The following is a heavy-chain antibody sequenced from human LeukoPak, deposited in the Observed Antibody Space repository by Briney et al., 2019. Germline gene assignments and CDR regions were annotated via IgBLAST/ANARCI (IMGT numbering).Heavy chain of an antibody. CDR1: GFTFSSYG. V-gene: IGHV3-30*02. CDR2: IRYDGSNK. CDR3: AKDHGLEYSSSSGSDY. J-gene: IGHJ4*02. D-gene: IGHD6-6*01. Sequence: GGSLRLSCAASGFTFSSYGMHWVRQAPGKGLEWVAFIRYDGSNKYYADSVKGRFTISRDNSKNTLYLQMNSLRAEDTAMYFCAKDHGLEYSSSSGSDYWGQGTLVTVSS.